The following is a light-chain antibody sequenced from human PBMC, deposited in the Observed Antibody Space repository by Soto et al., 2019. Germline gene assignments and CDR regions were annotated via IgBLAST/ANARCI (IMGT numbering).Light chain of an antibody. CDR1: QSVSSDW. CDR2: GAS. J-gene: IGKJ2*01. CDR3: QQYGNFPYT. V-gene: IGKV3-20*01. Sequence: EIVLTQSPGTLSLSPGERATLSCRASQSVSSDWLAWYRHKPGQAPRLLIYGASSRATGVPDRVSGSGSGTDFTLTINRLEPEDCAVYYCQQYGNFPYTFGQGTKLEIK.